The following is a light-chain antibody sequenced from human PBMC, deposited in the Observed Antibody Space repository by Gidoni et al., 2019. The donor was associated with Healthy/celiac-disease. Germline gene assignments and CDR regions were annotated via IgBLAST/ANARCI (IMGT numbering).Light chain of an antibody. CDR3: QQRYSTPPFT. Sequence: EIQKTQSPSSLSASVGDRITITCRASQSISSYLNWYQQKPGKAPNLLIFAASSLKSGVPSRFCGSGSGTDFTLTISSLQHQDFSTYYCQQRYSTPPFTFGQGTKVEIK. CDR1: QSISSY. CDR2: AAS. J-gene: IGKJ1*01. V-gene: IGKV1-39*01.